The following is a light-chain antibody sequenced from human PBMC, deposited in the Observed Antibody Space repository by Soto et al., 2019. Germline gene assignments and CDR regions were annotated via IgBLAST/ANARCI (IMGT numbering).Light chain of an antibody. V-gene: IGKV3-20*01. CDR3: HQYGTYPQP. J-gene: IGKJ1*01. CDR2: DAS. CDR1: QSVGNNF. Sequence: ETLLTQSTDTLSLSPGERATLSCLASQSVGNNFLAWYQQKPGQATTLLIYDASSRASSLPDRFSGSGSETDFTLTVSRLELEDFAVYFCHQYGTYPQPFAQVTKVDIK.